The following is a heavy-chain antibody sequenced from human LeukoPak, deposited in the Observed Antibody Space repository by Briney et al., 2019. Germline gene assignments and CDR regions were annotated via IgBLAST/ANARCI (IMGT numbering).Heavy chain of an antibody. CDR2: MNPNSGNT. CDR1: AYTFTSYD. Sequence: ASVKVSCKASAYTFTSYDINWVRQATGQGLEWMGWMNPNSGNTGYAQKFQGRVTMTRNTSISTAYMELSSLRSEDTAVYYCARAVSSSWSTDYYYGMDVWGQGTTVTVSS. D-gene: IGHD6-13*01. CDR3: ARAVSSSWSTDYYYGMDV. V-gene: IGHV1-8*01. J-gene: IGHJ6*02.